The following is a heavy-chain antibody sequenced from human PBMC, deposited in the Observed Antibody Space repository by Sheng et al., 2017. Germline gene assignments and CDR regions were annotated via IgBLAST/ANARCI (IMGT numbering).Heavy chain of an antibody. D-gene: IGHD2-2*01. V-gene: IGHV5-51*03. CDR1: GYSFSGYW. CDR3: ARLGGGGPAASPFDY. CDR2: IYPGDSDT. J-gene: IGHJ4*02. Sequence: EVQLVQSGAEVKKPGESLKISCKGSGYSFSGYWIGWVRQMPGKGLEWMGIIYPGDSDTRYSPSFQGQVTTSVDKSISTAYLQWSSLKASDTAIYYCARLGGGGPAASPFDYWGQGTLVIVSS.